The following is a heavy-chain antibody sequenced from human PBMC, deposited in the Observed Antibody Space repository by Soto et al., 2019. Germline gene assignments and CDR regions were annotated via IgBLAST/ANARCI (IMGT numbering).Heavy chain of an antibody. Sequence: GASVKVSCKASGYTFTGYYMHWVRQAPGQGLEWMGWINPNSGGTNYAQKFQGRVTMTRDTSISTAYMELSRLRSDDTAVYYCARGPYNWNYDWFDPWGQGTLVTVSS. CDR2: INPNSGGT. D-gene: IGHD1-7*01. CDR1: GYTFTGYY. CDR3: ARGPYNWNYDWFDP. J-gene: IGHJ5*02. V-gene: IGHV1-2*02.